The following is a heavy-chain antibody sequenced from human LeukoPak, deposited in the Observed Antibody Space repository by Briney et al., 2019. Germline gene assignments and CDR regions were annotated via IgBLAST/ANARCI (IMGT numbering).Heavy chain of an antibody. J-gene: IGHJ4*02. Sequence: PGGSLRLSCAASGFTFSNYEMNWVRQAPGKGLEWVSYISSSGSAIYYADSVKGRFTISRDNAKNSLYLQMKSLRAEDTAVYYCATGTTAPDYWGQGTLVTVSS. V-gene: IGHV3-48*03. CDR1: GFTFSNYE. CDR2: ISSSGSAI. CDR3: ATGTTAPDY. D-gene: IGHD4-17*01.